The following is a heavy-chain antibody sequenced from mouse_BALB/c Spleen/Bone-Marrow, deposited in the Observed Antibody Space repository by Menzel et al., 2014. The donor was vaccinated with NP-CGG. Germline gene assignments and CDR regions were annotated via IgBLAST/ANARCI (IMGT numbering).Heavy chain of an antibody. J-gene: IGHJ4*01. CDR1: GFNIKDTY. Sequence: VQLQQSGAELVEPGASVKLSCTASGFNIKDTYMHWVKQWPEQGLEWIGRIDPANGNTKYDPKFQGKATITTDTSSNTAYLQVSSLTSEDTAVYYCASATTATYYAMDYWGQGTSVTVSS. CDR3: ASATTATYYAMDY. CDR2: IDPANGNT. V-gene: IGHV14-3*02. D-gene: IGHD1-2*01.